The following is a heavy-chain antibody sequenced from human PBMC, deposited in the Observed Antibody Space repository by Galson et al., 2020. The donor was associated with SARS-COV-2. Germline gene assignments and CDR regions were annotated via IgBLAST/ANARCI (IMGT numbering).Heavy chain of an antibody. CDR3: LREGDTIYPDY. J-gene: IGHJ4*02. CDR1: GFTVGSRW. D-gene: IGHD3-10*01. V-gene: IGHV3-53*01. Sequence: GGSLRLSCAASGFTVGSRWISWVRRAPGKGLEWVSLIDAAGNPFYADSIKGRFTISRDNSRNIVFLQMTSLRAVDTAVYYCLREGDTIYPDYWCPGTLVTFSS. CDR2: IDAAGNP.